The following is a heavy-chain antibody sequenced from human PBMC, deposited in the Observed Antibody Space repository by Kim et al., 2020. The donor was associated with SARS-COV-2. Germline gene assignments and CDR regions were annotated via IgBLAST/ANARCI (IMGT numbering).Heavy chain of an antibody. Sequence: YAQKSRGRVTMHEDTSTDTAYMELSSLRSEDTAVYYCATDNNWNWGFDYWGQGTLVTVSS. CDR3: ATDNNWNWGFDY. D-gene: IGHD1-1*01. V-gene: IGHV1-24*01. J-gene: IGHJ4*02.